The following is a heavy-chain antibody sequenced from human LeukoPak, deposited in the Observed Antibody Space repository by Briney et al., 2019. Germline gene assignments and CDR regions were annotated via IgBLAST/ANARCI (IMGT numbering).Heavy chain of an antibody. D-gene: IGHD6-6*01. CDR3: ASYEYSSSPVDY. CDR2: IYYSGNT. J-gene: IGHJ4*02. CDR1: GGSISSHY. V-gene: IGHV4-59*08. Sequence: SETLSLTCTVSGGSISSHYWSWIRQPPGKGLEWIGCIYYSGNTNYNPSLESRVTISVDTSKNQFSLKLSSVTAADTAVYYCASYEYSSSPVDYWGQGTLVTVSS.